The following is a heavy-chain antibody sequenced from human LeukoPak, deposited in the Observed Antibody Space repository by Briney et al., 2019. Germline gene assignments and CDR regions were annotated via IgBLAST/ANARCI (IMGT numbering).Heavy chain of an antibody. D-gene: IGHD6-13*01. CDR1: GGSFSGYY. V-gene: IGHV4-34*01. Sequence: SETLSVTCAVYGGSFSGYYWSWIRQPPGKGLEWIGEINHSGSTNYNPSLKRRVTISVDTSKNQFSLKLSSVTAADTAVYYCASVVAAATGYFDLWGRGTLVTVSS. CDR2: INHSGST. CDR3: ASVVAAATGYFDL. J-gene: IGHJ2*01.